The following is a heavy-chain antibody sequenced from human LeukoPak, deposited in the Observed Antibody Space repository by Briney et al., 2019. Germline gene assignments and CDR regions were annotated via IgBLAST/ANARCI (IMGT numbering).Heavy chain of an antibody. Sequence: ASVKVSCKASGYTFTSYDINWVRQATGQGLEWTGWMNTNSGNTGYAQKFQGRVTMTRNTSISTAYMELSSLRSEDTAVYYCARRAYCGGDCYSYYYYYYYMDVWGKGTTVTVSS. CDR2: MNTNSGNT. J-gene: IGHJ6*03. D-gene: IGHD2-21*02. CDR1: GYTFTSYD. V-gene: IGHV1-8*01. CDR3: ARRAYCGGDCYSYYYYYYYMDV.